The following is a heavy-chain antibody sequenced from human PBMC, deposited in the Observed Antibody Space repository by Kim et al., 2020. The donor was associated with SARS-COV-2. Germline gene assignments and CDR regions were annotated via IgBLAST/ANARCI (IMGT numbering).Heavy chain of an antibody. J-gene: IGHJ4*02. D-gene: IGHD3-9*01. V-gene: IGHV3-23*01. CDR2: ISGSGGST. CDR3: AKDVALRYFDWLLTGDDVFDY. Sequence: GGSLRLSCAASGFTFSSYAMSWVRQAPGKGLEWVSAISGSGGSTYYADSVKGRFTISRDNSKNTLYLQMNSLRAEDTAVYYCAKDVALRYFDWLLTGDDVFDYWGQGTLVTVSS. CDR1: GFTFSSYA.